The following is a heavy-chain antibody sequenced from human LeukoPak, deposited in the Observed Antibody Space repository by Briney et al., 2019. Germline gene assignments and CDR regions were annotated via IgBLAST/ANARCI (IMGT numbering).Heavy chain of an antibody. CDR3: AKAVDTAMVTSAFDI. Sequence: GGSLRLSCAASGFTFDDYAMHWVRQAPGKGLEWVSGISWNSGSIGYADSVKGRFTISRDNAKNSLYLQMNSLRAEDMALYYCAKAVDTAMVTSAFDIWGQGTMVTVSS. CDR1: GFTFDDYA. V-gene: IGHV3-9*03. CDR2: ISWNSGSI. D-gene: IGHD5-18*01. J-gene: IGHJ3*02.